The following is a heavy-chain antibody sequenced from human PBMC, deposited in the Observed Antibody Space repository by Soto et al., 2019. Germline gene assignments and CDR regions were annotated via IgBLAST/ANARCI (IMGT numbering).Heavy chain of an antibody. V-gene: IGHV4-39*01. Sequence: QLQLQESGPGLVKPSETLSLTCTVSGGSISSSSYYWGWIRQPPGKGLEWIGSIYYSGSTYYNPSLKSRVTISVDTSQHQFSLKLRSVTAADTAVYYCARPTDRGWPQTDYWGQGTLVTVSS. J-gene: IGHJ4*02. CDR2: IYYSGST. CDR1: GGSISSSSYY. CDR3: ARPTDRGWPQTDY. D-gene: IGHD6-19*01.